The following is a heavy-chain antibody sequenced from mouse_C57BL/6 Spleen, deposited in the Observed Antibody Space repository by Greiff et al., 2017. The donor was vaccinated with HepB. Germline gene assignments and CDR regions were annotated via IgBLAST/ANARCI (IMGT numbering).Heavy chain of an antibody. CDR2: INPYNGGT. Sequence: EVQLQHSGPVLVKPGASVKMSCKASGYTFTDYYMNWVKQSHGKSLEWIGVINPYNGGTSYNQKFKGKATLTVDKSSNTAYMELNSLTSEDSAVYYGANSTVVAREGYFGVWGTGTTVSVSS. V-gene: IGHV1-19*01. J-gene: IGHJ1*03. D-gene: IGHD1-1*01. CDR1: GYTFTDYY. CDR3: ANSTVVAREGYFGV.